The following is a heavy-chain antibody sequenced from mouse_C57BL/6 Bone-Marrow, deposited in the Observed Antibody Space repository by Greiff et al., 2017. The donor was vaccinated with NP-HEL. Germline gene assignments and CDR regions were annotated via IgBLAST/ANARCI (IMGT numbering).Heavy chain of an antibody. J-gene: IGHJ2*01. D-gene: IGHD1-2*01. V-gene: IGHV5-12*01. CDR1: GFTFSDYY. CDR3: ARQGGITSAFDY. CDR2: ISNGGGRT. Sequence: EVQVVESGGGLVQPGGSLKLSCAASGFTFSDYYMYWVRQTPEKRLEWVAYISNGGGRTYYPDTVKGRLSISRDNAKNTRYLKMSRLKSEDTAMYYCARQGGITSAFDYWGQGTTLTVSS.